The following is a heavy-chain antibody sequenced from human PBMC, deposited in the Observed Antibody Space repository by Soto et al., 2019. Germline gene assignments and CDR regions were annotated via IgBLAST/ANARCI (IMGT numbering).Heavy chain of an antibody. V-gene: IGHV1-46*01. D-gene: IGHD3-3*01. CDR1: GYTFTSYY. Sequence: GASVKVSCKASGYTFTSYYMHWVRQAPGQGLEWMGIINPSGGSTSYAQKFQGRVTMTRDTSTSTVYMELSSLRSEDTAVYYCARDKGEQYYDFWSGLGSYGMDVWAQGTTVTVSS. CDR2: INPSGGST. J-gene: IGHJ6*02. CDR3: ARDKGEQYYDFWSGLGSYGMDV.